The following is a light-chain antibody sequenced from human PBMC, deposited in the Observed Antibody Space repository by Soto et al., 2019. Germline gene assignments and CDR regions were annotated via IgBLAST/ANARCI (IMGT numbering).Light chain of an antibody. CDR3: QSYDSSLSVV. CDR1: SSNIGAGYD. J-gene: IGLJ2*01. Sequence: QSVLTQPPSVSGAPGQRVTISCTGSSSNIGAGYDVHWYQQLPGTAPKLLIYVNSNRPSGVPDRFSGSKSGTSASLAITGLQAEDDADYYCQSYDSSLSVVFGGGTKPTVL. V-gene: IGLV1-40*01. CDR2: VNS.